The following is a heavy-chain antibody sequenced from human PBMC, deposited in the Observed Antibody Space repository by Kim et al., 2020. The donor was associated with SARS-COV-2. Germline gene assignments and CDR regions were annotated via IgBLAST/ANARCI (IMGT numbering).Heavy chain of an antibody. J-gene: IGHJ4*02. CDR2: ITTVGAT. CDR3: SWGVGMYGSGNYFDY. D-gene: IGHD6-25*01. V-gene: IGHV3-15*01. Sequence: GGSLRLSCAASGFSVANSWMNWVRQAPGKGLEWVGRITTVGATNFAAAVEGRLSISSDDSKNTVYLQMDSLKTADTGVYYCSWGVGMYGSGNYFDYWGKG. CDR1: GFSVANSW.